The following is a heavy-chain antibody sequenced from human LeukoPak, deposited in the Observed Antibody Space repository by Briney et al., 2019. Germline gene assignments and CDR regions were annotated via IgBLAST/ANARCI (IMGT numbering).Heavy chain of an antibody. Sequence: SETLSLTCTVSGGSISSYYWSWIRQPAGKGLEWIGRIYTSGSTNYNPSLKSRVTMSVDTYKNQFSLKLSSVTAADTAVYYCARVVSGRTLGYYYYMDVWGKGTTVTVSS. CDR3: ARVVSGRTLGYYYYMDV. CDR2: IYTSGST. CDR1: GGSISSYY. J-gene: IGHJ6*03. D-gene: IGHD3-10*01. V-gene: IGHV4-4*07.